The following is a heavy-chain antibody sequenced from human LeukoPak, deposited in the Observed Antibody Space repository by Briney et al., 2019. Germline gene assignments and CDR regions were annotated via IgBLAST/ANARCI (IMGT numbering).Heavy chain of an antibody. CDR1: GYTFTGYY. CDR2: INPNSGGT. Sequence: ASVKVSCKASGYTFTGYYMHWVRQAPGQGLEWMGWINPNSGGTNYAQKFQGRVTMTRDTSISTAYMELSRLRSDDTAVYYCARIAAAGTWGDYWGQGTLVTVSS. CDR3: ARIAAAGTWGDY. V-gene: IGHV1-2*02. D-gene: IGHD6-13*01. J-gene: IGHJ4*02.